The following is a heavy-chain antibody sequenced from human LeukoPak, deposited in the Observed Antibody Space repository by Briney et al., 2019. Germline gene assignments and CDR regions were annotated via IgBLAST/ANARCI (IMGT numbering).Heavy chain of an antibody. CDR1: GFTFSTYV. D-gene: IGHD2-8*01. CDR3: ARALYYEGDY. Sequence: GGSLRLSCAASGFTFSTYVVNWVRQAPGKGLEWVSYISSSSSTIYYADSVKGRFTISRDNAKNSLYLQMNSLRAEDTAVYYCARALYYEGDYWGQGTLVTVSS. V-gene: IGHV3-48*01. CDR2: ISSSSSTI. J-gene: IGHJ4*02.